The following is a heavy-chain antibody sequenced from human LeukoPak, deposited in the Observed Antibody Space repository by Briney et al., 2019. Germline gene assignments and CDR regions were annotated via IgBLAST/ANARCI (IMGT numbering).Heavy chain of an antibody. CDR3: ARIYSNFVSLGF. Sequence: GGSLSLSCAASGFTFSSYWMPWVRHTPGKGLVWVSRIDTDGSNRNYADSVKGRFTISRDNAKNTLYLEMNSLRAEDTAVYYCARIYSNFVSLGFWGQGTLVTVSS. J-gene: IGHJ4*02. D-gene: IGHD4-11*01. CDR1: GFTFSSYW. V-gene: IGHV3-74*01. CDR2: IDTDGSNR.